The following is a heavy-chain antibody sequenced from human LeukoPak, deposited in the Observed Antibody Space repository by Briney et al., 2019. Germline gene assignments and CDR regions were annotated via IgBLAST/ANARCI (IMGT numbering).Heavy chain of an antibody. CDR2: IHHSGST. CDR3: ARENWRDGYVGSK. D-gene: IGHD5-24*01. Sequence: PGGSLRLSCAASGFTFSSYAMSWVRQPPGKGLEWIGIIHHSGSTYYNSSLKSRVTISVDTSKNTLSLKLNSVTAADTAVYYCARENWRDGYVGSKWGQGTLVTVSS. CDR1: GFTFSSYA. J-gene: IGHJ4*02. V-gene: IGHV4-38-2*02.